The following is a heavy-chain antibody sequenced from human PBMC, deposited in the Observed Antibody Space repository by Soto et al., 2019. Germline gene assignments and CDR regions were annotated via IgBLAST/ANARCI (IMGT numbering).Heavy chain of an antibody. Sequence: GSLRLSCSASGFTFSTYAMSWVRQVPGKGLQWVSAISGSGASTYYADSVKGRFTISRDNFKNTLYLQMNSLRADDTAAYYYAKGDCSGTSCPLDYWGQGPLGTVS. D-gene: IGHD2-2*01. J-gene: IGHJ4*02. V-gene: IGHV3-23*01. CDR2: ISGSGAST. CDR3: AKGDCSGTSCPLDY. CDR1: GFTFSTYA.